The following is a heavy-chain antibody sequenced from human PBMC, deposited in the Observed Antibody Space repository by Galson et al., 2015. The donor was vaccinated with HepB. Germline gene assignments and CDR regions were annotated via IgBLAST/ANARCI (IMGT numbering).Heavy chain of an antibody. D-gene: IGHD6-13*01. CDR1: GFTFSSYA. CDR2: ISGSGGST. CDR3: ALTAAAGKGYFDY. J-gene: IGHJ4*02. V-gene: IGHV3-23*01. Sequence: SLRLSCAASGFTFSSYAMSWVRQAPGKGLEWVSAISGSGGSTYYADSVKGRFTISRDNSKNTLYLQMNSLRAEDTAVYYCALTAAAGKGYFDYWGQGTLVTVSS.